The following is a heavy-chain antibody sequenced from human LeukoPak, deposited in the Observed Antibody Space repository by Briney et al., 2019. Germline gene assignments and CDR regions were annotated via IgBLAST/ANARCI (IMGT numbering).Heavy chain of an antibody. D-gene: IGHD6-19*01. J-gene: IGHJ4*02. CDR1: GFTFSSYW. Sequence: GVSLRLSCAASGFTFSSYWMSWVRQAPGKGLEWVANIKQDGSEKYYVDSVEGRFTISRDNAKNSLYLQMNNLRAEDTAVYYCAGGSGWLIDYWGQGTLVTDSS. CDR2: IKQDGSEK. V-gene: IGHV3-7*04. CDR3: AGGSGWLIDY.